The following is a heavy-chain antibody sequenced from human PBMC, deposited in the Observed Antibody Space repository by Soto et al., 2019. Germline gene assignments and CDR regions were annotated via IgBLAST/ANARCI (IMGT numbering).Heavy chain of an antibody. Sequence: ASVKVSCKASGGTFTSYDINWVRQATGQGLEWMGWMNPNSGNTGYAQKFQGRVTMTRNTSISTAYMELSSLRSEDTAMYYCARGLEWSWSLDPWGQGTLVTVS. CDR2: MNPNSGNT. D-gene: IGHD3-3*01. CDR1: GGTFTSYD. V-gene: IGHV1-8*01. CDR3: ARGLEWSWSLDP. J-gene: IGHJ5*02.